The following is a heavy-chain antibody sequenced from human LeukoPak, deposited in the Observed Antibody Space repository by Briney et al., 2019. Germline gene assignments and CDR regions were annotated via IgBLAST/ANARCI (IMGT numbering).Heavy chain of an antibody. Sequence: SETLSLTCTVSGGSISSYYWSWIRQPPGKGLEWIGYIYYSGSTNYNPSLKSRVTISVDTSKNQFSLKLSSVTAADTAVYYCARDTPRPTATTGTTYDAFDIWGQGTMVTVSS. D-gene: IGHD1-7*01. CDR3: ARDTPRPTATTGTTYDAFDI. CDR1: GGSISSYY. CDR2: IYYSGST. V-gene: IGHV4-59*01. J-gene: IGHJ3*02.